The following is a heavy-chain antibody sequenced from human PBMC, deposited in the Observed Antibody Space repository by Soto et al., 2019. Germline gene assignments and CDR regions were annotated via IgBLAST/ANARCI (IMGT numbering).Heavy chain of an antibody. D-gene: IGHD6-6*01. CDR2: INPNSGGT. J-gene: IGHJ6*02. CDR3: ASAGKEISIADTDYYYYGMDA. CDR1: GYTFTGYY. V-gene: IGHV1-2*04. Sequence: GASVKVSCKASGYTFTGYYMHWVRQAPGQGLEWMGWINPNSGGTNYAQKFQGWVTMTRDTSISTAYMELSRLRSDDTAVYYCASAGKEISIADTDYYYYGMDAWGQGTTVTVSS.